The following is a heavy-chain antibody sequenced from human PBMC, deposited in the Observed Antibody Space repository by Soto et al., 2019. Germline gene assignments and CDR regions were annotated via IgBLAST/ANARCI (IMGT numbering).Heavy chain of an antibody. CDR3: ARGSYGSGRPYYYYYYYGMDV. CDR2: INHSGST. V-gene: IGHV4-34*01. CDR1: GGSFSGYY. J-gene: IGHJ6*02. D-gene: IGHD3-10*01. Sequence: SETLSLTCAVYGGSFSGYYWSWIRQPPGKGLEWIGEINHSGSTNYNPSLKSRVTISVDTSKNQFSLKLSSVTAADTAVYYCARGSYGSGRPYYYYYYYGMDVWGQGTTVTVS.